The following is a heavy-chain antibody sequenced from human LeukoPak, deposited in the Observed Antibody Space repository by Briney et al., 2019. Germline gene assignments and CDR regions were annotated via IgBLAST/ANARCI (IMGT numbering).Heavy chain of an antibody. CDR1: GFSFSSYA. D-gene: IGHD1-26*01. CDR2: IKQDGIEK. V-gene: IGHV3-7*01. Sequence: PGGSLKLSCATSGFSFSSYAMSWVRQAPGKGLEWAANIKQDGIEKYYVDSVKGRFTISRDNAKNSLYLQMNSLRAEDTAVYYRARDRGGELLPAGSTYYMDVWGKGTTVTVCS. CDR3: ARDRGGELLPAGSTYYMDV. J-gene: IGHJ6*03.